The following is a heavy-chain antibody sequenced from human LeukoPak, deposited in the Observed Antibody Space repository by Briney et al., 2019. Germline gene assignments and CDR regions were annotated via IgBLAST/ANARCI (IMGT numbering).Heavy chain of an antibody. J-gene: IGHJ4*02. V-gene: IGHV3-15*04. Sequence: GGSLRLSCAASGFTFSTYTMNWVRQAPGKGLEWVGRIASKTDGGTTDYAAPVKGRFTISRDDSKNTLFLQMNSLKTEDTAVYYCTTGIRGDCGQGTLVTVSS. CDR2: IASKTDGGTT. CDR1: GFTFSTYT. CDR3: TTGIRGD.